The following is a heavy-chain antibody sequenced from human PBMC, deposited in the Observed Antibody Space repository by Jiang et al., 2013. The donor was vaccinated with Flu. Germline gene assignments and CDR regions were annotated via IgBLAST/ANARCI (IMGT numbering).Heavy chain of an antibody. CDR3: ARDRPFHSSTYGTFDY. CDR1: GGSISSGDYY. J-gene: IGHJ4*02. CDR2: IYYSGST. V-gene: IGHV4-30-4*01. Sequence: GLVKPSQTLSLTCTVSGGSISSGDYYWSWIRQPPGKGLEWIGYIYYSGSTYYNPSLKSRVTISVDTSKNQFSLKLSSVTAADTALYYCARDRPFHSSTYGTFDYWGQGTLVTVSS. D-gene: IGHD6-13*01.